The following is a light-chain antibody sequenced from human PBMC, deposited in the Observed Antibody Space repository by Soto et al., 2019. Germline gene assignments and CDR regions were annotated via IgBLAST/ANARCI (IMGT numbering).Light chain of an antibody. CDR2: GAS. Sequence: EIVLTQSPGTLSLSPGERATLSCRASQSISSTNLAWYQQKPGQAPRLLIYGASNRATGIPDRISGSGSGTDFTLTISRLEPEDFAVYYCQQYGGSPLFTFGGGTKVEIK. J-gene: IGKJ4*01. CDR1: QSISSTN. V-gene: IGKV3-20*01. CDR3: QQYGGSPLFT.